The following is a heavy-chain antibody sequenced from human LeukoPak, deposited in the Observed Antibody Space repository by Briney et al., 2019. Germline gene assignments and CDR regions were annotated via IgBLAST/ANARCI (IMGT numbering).Heavy chain of an antibody. CDR2: ISGSGGSI. CDR1: GFTFSSYA. D-gene: IGHD1-7*01. J-gene: IGHJ4*02. V-gene: IGHV3-23*01. Sequence: GGSLRLSCASSGFTFSSYAMSWVRQAPGKGLEWVSAISGSGGSIYYADSVKGRFTISRDNSKNTLYLQMNSLRAEDTAVYYCAKGTNWNYYFDYWGQGTLVTVSS. CDR3: AKGTNWNYYFDY.